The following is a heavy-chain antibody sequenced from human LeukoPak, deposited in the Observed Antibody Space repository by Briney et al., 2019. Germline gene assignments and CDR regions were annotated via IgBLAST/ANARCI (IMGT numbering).Heavy chain of an antibody. CDR2: IRSKAYGGTT. CDR3: TREAGHHDY. D-gene: IGHD6-13*01. Sequence: GGSLRLSCTASGFTFCDYAMSWFRQAPGKGLEWVGFIRSKAYGGTTEYAASVKGRFTISRDDSKSIAYLQMNSLKTEDTAVYYCTREAGHHDYWGQGTLVTVSS. J-gene: IGHJ4*02. V-gene: IGHV3-49*03. CDR1: GFTFCDYA.